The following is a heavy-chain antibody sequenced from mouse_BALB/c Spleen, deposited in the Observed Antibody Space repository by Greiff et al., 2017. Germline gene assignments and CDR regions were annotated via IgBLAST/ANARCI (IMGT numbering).Heavy chain of an antibody. CDR3: ASYGSSYGAMDY. V-gene: IGHV1S81*02. D-gene: IGHD1-1*01. CDR1: GYTFTSYW. CDR2: INHSNGGT. J-gene: IGHJ4*01. Sequence: QVQLQQPGADLVRPGVSVKLSCKASGYTFTSYWMHWIKQRPEQGLERMGEINHSNGGTNYNEKFKSKATLTVDKSLNTNYMQLSSLTSEDSAVYYCASYGSSYGAMDYWGPGTSVTVSS.